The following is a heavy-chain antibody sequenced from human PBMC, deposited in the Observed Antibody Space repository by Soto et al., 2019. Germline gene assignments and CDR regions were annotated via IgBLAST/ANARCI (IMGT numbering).Heavy chain of an antibody. CDR1: GFSFNIYA. J-gene: IGHJ6*02. CDR2: ISFDGSIT. CDR3: ARKDFWSGYSVYSCLDV. V-gene: IGHV3-30*04. Sequence: GRSLRLSCAAYGFSFNIYAMHWIRQAPGKGLEWVALISFDGSITLYTDSVKGRFSISRDNSKDTLYLQMNSLRSEDTAVYYCARKDFWSGYSVYSCLDVWGQGTTVTVSS. D-gene: IGHD3-3*01.